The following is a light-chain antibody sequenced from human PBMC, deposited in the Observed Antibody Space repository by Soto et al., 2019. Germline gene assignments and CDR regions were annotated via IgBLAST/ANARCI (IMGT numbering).Light chain of an antibody. CDR1: QVISSC. Sequence: DIQMTQSPSSVSASVGDRVTITFRASQVISSCLAWYQQKPGKAPKLMIYGASSLQSGVPSRFSGSGPGTDFTRTISSLQPEDFATYYCQQANSFPLTFGGGNKVEIK. J-gene: IGKJ4*01. CDR2: GAS. V-gene: IGKV1-12*01. CDR3: QQANSFPLT.